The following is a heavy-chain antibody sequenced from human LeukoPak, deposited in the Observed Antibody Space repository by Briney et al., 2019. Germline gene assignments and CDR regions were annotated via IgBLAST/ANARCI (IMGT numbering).Heavy chain of an antibody. CDR3: ARVFRGYSAY. D-gene: IGHD5-18*01. CDR1: GGSFSGYY. CDR2: INHSGST. J-gene: IGHJ4*02. V-gene: IGHV4-34*01. Sequence: SETLSLTRAVYGGSFSGYYWSWIRQPPGKGLEWIGEINHSGSTNYNPSLKSRVTISVDTSKNQFSLKLSSVTAADTAVYYCARVFRGYSAYWGQGTLVTVSS.